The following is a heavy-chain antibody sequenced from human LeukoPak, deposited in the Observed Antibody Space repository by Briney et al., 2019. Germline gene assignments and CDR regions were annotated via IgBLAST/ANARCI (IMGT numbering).Heavy chain of an antibody. Sequence: GGSLRLSCAASGFTFSDYYMSWIRQAPGKGLEWVSYISSSGSTIYYADSVKGRFTISRDNAKNPLYLQMNSLRAEATAVYYCAREPTFYYDGSGRPSHDAFDIWGQGTMVTVSS. J-gene: IGHJ3*02. D-gene: IGHD3-22*01. CDR1: GFTFSDYY. V-gene: IGHV3-11*01. CDR3: AREPTFYYDGSGRPSHDAFDI. CDR2: ISSSGSTI.